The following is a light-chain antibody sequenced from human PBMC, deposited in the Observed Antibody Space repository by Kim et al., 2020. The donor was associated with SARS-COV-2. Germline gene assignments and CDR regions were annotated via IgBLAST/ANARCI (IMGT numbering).Light chain of an antibody. V-gene: IGLV3-19*01. CDR2: GRN. J-gene: IGLJ3*02. CDR3: NSRDSSGHHGV. CDR1: SVINYF. Sequence: SSELTQDPAVSVALGQTVRIRCQGASVINYFVAWYQQKSGQAPALVMYGRNNRASGIANRFSGSRSGDTASLIITGAQAEDEADYYCNSRDSSGHHGVFG.